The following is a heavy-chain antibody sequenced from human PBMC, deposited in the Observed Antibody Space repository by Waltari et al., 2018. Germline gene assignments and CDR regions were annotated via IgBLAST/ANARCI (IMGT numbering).Heavy chain of an antibody. Sequence: EVQLVESGGGLVQPGGSLRFSCAASGFTFSSYAMSWVRQAPGKGLEWVSAISGSGGSTYYADSVKGRFTISRDNSKNTLYLQMNSLRAEDTAVYYCAKALLPFAMIVVVHDYWGQGTLVTVSS. CDR2: ISGSGGST. CDR1: GFTFSSYA. V-gene: IGHV3-23*04. J-gene: IGHJ4*02. CDR3: AKALLPFAMIVVVHDY. D-gene: IGHD3-22*01.